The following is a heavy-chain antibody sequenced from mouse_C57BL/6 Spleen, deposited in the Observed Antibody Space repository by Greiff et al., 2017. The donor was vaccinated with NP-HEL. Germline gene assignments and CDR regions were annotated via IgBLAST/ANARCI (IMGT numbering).Heavy chain of an antibody. V-gene: IGHV1S81*02. J-gene: IGHJ2*01. CDR1: GYTFTSYW. D-gene: IGHD1-1*01. CDR3: ARIKKIVATYFDC. CDR2: TNPTNGRT. Sequence: QVQLQQPGAELVKAGASVKMSCKASGYTFTSYWMHWVKQRRGQGLEWFAETNPTNGRTYYNEKFKSKATRTVDKSSSTAYMLLSGPTFEDSAVYYGARIKKIVATYFDCWGRGTTLTVSS.